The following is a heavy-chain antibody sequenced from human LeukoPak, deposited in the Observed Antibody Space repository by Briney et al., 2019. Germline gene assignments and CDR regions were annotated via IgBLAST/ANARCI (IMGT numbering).Heavy chain of an antibody. CDR3: AKAEIYHDSSGYPRGAFDI. Sequence: GGSLRLSCAASGFTFSSSNMNWVRQAPGKGLEWVSYISSSSTVKYYADSVKGRFTISRDNSKNTLYLQMNSLRAEDTAVYYCAKAEIYHDSSGYPRGAFDIWGQGTTVTVSS. CDR2: ISSSSTVK. J-gene: IGHJ3*02. CDR1: GFTFSSSN. V-gene: IGHV3-48*01. D-gene: IGHD3-22*01.